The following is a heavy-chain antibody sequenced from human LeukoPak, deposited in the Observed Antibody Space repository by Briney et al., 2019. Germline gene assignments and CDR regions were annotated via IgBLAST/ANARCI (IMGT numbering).Heavy chain of an antibody. CDR3: ARGQYYFDY. Sequence: SETLSLTCTVSGGSVSGYYWSWIRQPPGKGLEWIGYIYYSGSTNYNPSLKSRVTISVDTSKNQFSLKLSSVTAADTAVYYCARGQYYFDYWGQGTLVTVSS. V-gene: IGHV4-59*02. J-gene: IGHJ4*02. CDR1: GGSVSGYY. CDR2: IYYSGST.